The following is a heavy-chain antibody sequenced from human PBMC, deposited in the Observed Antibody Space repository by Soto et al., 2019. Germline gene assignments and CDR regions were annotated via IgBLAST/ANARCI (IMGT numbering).Heavy chain of an antibody. CDR2: IDYNGVT. J-gene: IGHJ4*02. CDR1: GGSIYRSGYY. D-gene: IGHD2-15*01. CDR3: GKVLVGATGHTDSDS. V-gene: IGHV4-39*01. Sequence: LSETLSLTCTVSGGSIYRSGYYWGWIRQPPGRGLEWIGNIDYNGVTYSNPSLKSRVTISRDTSKNQFSLKLTSVTAADTALYYCGKVLVGATGHTDSDSWGPGTRVTAPQ.